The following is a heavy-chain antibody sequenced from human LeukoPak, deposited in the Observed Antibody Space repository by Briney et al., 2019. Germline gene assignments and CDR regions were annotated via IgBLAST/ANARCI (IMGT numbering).Heavy chain of an antibody. CDR2: IYTSGST. J-gene: IGHJ3*02. V-gene: IGHV4-4*07. D-gene: IGHD3-22*01. CDR1: GGSISSYY. CDR3: ARAVYYYDSSGYWGLDAFDI. Sequence: SQTLSLTCTVSGGSISSYYWSWIRQPAGKGLEWIGRIYTSGSTNYNPSLKSRVTMSVDTSKNQFSLKLSSVTAADTAVYYCARAVYYYDSSGYWGLDAFDIWGQGTMVTVSS.